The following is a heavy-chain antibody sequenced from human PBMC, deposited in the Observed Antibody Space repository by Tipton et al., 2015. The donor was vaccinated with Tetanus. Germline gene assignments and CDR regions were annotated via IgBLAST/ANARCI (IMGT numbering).Heavy chain of an antibody. D-gene: IGHD3-10*01. J-gene: IGHJ6*02. V-gene: IGHV4-31*03. Sequence: TLSLTCTVSGDSMTRYYWSWIRQHPGEGLEWIGYISNSGSTYYNPSLKSRVTISVDTSQKQISLKVNSVTAADTAVYYCARDRGVRGGYYYYHGMDVWGQGTTVTVSS. CDR2: ISNSGST. CDR1: GDSMTRYY. CDR3: ARDRGVRGGYYYYHGMDV.